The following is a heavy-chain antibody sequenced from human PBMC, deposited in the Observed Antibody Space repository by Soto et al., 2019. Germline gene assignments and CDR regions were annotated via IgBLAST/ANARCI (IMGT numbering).Heavy chain of an antibody. CDR2: MNPNSGNT. V-gene: IGHV1-8*01. D-gene: IGHD1-1*01. J-gene: IGHJ6*03. CDR3: ARVPLQVGNYYMDV. CDR1: GYTFTSYD. Sequence: ASVKVSCKASGYTFTSYDINWVRQATGQGLEWMGWMNPNSGNTGYAQKFQGRVTMTRNTSISTAYMELSSLRSEDTAVYYCARVPLQVGNYYMDVWGKGNPGHRLL.